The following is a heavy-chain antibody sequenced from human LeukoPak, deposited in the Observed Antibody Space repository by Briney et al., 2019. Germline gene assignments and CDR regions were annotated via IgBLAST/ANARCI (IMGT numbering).Heavy chain of an antibody. V-gene: IGHV4-61*02. CDR1: GGSISSGSYY. D-gene: IGHD3-22*01. CDR2: IYTSGST. J-gene: IGHJ4*02. Sequence: SQTLSLTCTVSGGSISSGSYYWSWIQQPAGKGLEWIGRIYTSGSTNYNPSLKSRVTISVDTSKNQFSLKLSSVTAADTAVYYCARSEEGVYYYDSSGYYDPVFDYWGQGTLVTVSS. CDR3: ARSEEGVYYYDSSGYYDPVFDY.